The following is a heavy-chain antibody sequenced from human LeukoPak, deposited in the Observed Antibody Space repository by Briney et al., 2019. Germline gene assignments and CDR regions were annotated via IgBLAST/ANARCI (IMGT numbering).Heavy chain of an antibody. J-gene: IGHJ4*02. CDR3: ARVTSGYGDYVASLDY. V-gene: IGHV3-53*01. CDR2: IYSAGST. CDR1: GFTVSSNS. Sequence: PGGSPRLSCTVSGFTVSSNSMSWVRQAPGKGLEWVSFIYSAGSTHYSDSVKGRFTISIDNSKNTLYLQMNSLRVEDTAVYYCARVTSGYGDYVASLDYWGQGTLVTVSS. D-gene: IGHD4-17*01.